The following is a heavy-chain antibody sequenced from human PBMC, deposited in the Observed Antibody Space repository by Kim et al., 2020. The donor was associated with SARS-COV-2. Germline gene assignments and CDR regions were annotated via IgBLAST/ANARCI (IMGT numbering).Heavy chain of an antibody. D-gene: IGHD3-10*01. CDR3: ARERGMSTSGSHYKGIEV. Sequence: GGSLRLSCEASGFMFSNYWMSWVRQAPGKGLEWVAKIKQDESEKYYVDSVKGRFTISRDNAKNSVYLQMNSLRADDTAVYYCARERGMSTSGSHYKGIEVWGQGTMVTVSS. CDR1: GFMFSNYW. CDR2: IKQDESEK. V-gene: IGHV3-7*01. J-gene: IGHJ6*02.